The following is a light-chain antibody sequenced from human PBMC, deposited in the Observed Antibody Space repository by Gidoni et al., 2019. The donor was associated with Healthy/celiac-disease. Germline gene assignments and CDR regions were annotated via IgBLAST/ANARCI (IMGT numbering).Light chain of an antibody. V-gene: IGKV1-39*01. Sequence: DIQMTQSPSSLSASVGDRVTITCRANQSVSSYLNWYQQKPGNAPKLLIYAASNLQSGVPSRFSGSGSGTDFTLTISSLQPEDFATYYCQQSYSTPYTFGQGTKLEIK. CDR1: QSVSSY. CDR3: QQSYSTPYT. CDR2: AAS. J-gene: IGKJ2*01.